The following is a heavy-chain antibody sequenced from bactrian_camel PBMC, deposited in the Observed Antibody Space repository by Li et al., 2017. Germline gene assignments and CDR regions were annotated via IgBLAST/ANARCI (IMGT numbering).Heavy chain of an antibody. D-gene: IGHD6*01. V-gene: IGHV3S40*01. J-gene: IGHJ4*01. CDR1: GFTSGDYD. CDR3: AASRGACSSWTWAPKYKY. Sequence: VQLVESGGGLVQPGGSLRLSCAASGFTSGDYDMSWVRQTPGKGLEWVSVMISTGGRTYYADSVKGRFTISHDAAKRTMYLEMNALKPEDTAIYYCAASRGACSSWTWAPKYKYWGQGTQVTVS. CDR2: MISTGGRT.